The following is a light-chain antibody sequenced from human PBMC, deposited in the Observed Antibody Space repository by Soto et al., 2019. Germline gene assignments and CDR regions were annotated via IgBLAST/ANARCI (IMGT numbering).Light chain of an antibody. J-gene: IGKJ1*01. CDR3: QQRGNWPPT. CDR2: DAS. Sequence: EIVLTQSPATLSLSPGERATLSCRASQSVSSYLAWYQQKPGQAPRLLIYDASNRATGIPARFSGSGSGTDFTLTISSLEPEEFAVYYCQQRGNWPPTFGQGTKVEIK. V-gene: IGKV3-11*01. CDR1: QSVSSY.